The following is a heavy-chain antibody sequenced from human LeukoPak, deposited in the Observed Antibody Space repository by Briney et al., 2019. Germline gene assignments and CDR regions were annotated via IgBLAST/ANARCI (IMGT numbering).Heavy chain of an antibody. D-gene: IGHD6-6*01. J-gene: IGHJ5*02. Sequence: SETLSLTCTVSGGSISSGSYYWSWIRQPAGKGLEWIGRIYTSGSTNYNPSLKSRVTISVDTSKNQFSLKLSSVTAADTAVYYCARDRISGIAARPRSGWFDPWGQGTLVTVS. V-gene: IGHV4-61*02. CDR2: IYTSGST. CDR1: GGSISSGSYY. CDR3: ARDRISGIAARPRSGWFDP.